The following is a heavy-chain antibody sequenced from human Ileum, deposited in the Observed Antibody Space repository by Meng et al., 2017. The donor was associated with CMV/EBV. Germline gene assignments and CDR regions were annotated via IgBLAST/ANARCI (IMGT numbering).Heavy chain of an antibody. CDR1: GFTFSSYG. CDR3: ARRGSTSGYNHHYYYYYSLDV. Sequence: GESLKISCAASGFTFSSYGMHWVRQAPGKGLEWVAFIRYDGSNKYYADSVKGRFTISRDNSKNTLYLQMNSLKASDTAMYYCARRGSTSGYNHHYYYYYSLDVWGQGTTVTVSS. CDR2: IRYDGSNK. D-gene: IGHD5-24*01. V-gene: IGHV3-30*02. J-gene: IGHJ6*02.